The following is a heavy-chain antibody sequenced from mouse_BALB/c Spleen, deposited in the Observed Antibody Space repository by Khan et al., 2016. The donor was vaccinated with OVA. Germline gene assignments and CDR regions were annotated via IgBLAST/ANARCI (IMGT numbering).Heavy chain of an antibody. CDR2: INPTTGYT. D-gene: IGHD1-1*01. CDR3: ARRGLRWDFDY. Sequence: QVQLKESGAELAKPGASVKMSCKASGYTFINYWMNWVKQRPGQGLEWIGYINPTTGYTEYNLKFKDKATLTADKSSSTAHMQLSSLTSEDSAVYYCARRGLRWDFDYWGQGTTHTVSS. CDR1: GYTFINYW. V-gene: IGHV1-7*01. J-gene: IGHJ2*01.